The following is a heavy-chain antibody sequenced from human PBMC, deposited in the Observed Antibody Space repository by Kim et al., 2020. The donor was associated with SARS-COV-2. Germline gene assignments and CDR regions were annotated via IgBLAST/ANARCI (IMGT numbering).Heavy chain of an antibody. V-gene: IGHV4-39*01. CDR2: IYYSGST. CDR1: GGSISSSSYY. J-gene: IGHJ3*02. CDR3: AIAAASTPSPAAFDI. Sequence: SGTLSLTCTVSGGSISSSSYYWGWIRQPPGKGLEWIGSIYYSGSTYYNPSLKSRVTISVDTSKNQFSLKLSSVTAADTAVYYCAIAAASTPSPAAFDIWGQGTMVTVSS. D-gene: IGHD6-13*01.